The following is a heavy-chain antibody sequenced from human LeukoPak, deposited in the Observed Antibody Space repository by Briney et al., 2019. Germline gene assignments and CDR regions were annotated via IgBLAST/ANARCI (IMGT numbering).Heavy chain of an antibody. Sequence: SETLSLTCTVSGGSISSSSYYWGWIRQPPGKGLEWIGSIYYSGSTYYNPSLKSRVTISVDTSKNQSSLKLSCVTAADTAVYYCARRGGLEYYFDYWGQGTLVTVSS. CDR1: GGSISSSSYY. CDR3: ARRGGLEYYFDY. D-gene: IGHD2-15*01. CDR2: IYYSGST. J-gene: IGHJ4*02. V-gene: IGHV4-39*01.